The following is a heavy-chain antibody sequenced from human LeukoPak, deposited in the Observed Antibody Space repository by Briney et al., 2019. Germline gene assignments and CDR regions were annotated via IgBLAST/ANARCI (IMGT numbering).Heavy chain of an antibody. CDR3: ARDWPGYSGYDWATA. V-gene: IGHV4-61*09. CDR2: IYSSGST. D-gene: IGHD5-12*01. Sequence: PSQTLSLTYTVSGDSINSGGYYWSWIRQPAGKGREWIGHIYSSGSTNYNPSLKSRVTISVDTSKNQFSLKLSSVTAADTAVYHCARDWPGYSGYDWATAWGQGTLVTVSS. J-gene: IGHJ5*02. CDR1: GDSINSGGYY.